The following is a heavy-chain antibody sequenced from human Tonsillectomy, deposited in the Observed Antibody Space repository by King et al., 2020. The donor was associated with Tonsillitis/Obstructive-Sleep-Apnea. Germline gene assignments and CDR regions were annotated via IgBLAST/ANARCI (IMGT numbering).Heavy chain of an antibody. Sequence: LQLQESGPGLVKPSETLSLICTVSGGSINSSTSYWGWIRQPPGKGPELIGSIFYGGNTYYNPSLKSRVTISVDTSKNQFSLNLSSVTAADTAVYYCARVEMATITTYAFDIWGQGTMVTVSS. CDR3: ARVEMATITTYAFDI. CDR1: GGSINSSTSY. CDR2: IFYGGNT. V-gene: IGHV4-39*01. J-gene: IGHJ3*02. D-gene: IGHD5-24*01.